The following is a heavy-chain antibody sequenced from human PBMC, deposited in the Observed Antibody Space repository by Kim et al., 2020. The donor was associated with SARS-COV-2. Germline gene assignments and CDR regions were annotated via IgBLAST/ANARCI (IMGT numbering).Heavy chain of an antibody. Sequence: GGSLRLSCAASGFSFGSYAMTWVRQSPEKGLEWVSSIIGSGTITYYADSVKGRFTISRDNSKNTLYLQMNSLTAEDTALYFCYSFGSGEYWGQGTLVTVS. V-gene: IGHV3-23*01. D-gene: IGHD1-26*01. CDR2: IIGSGTIT. J-gene: IGHJ4*02. CDR3: YSFGSGEY. CDR1: GFSFGSYA.